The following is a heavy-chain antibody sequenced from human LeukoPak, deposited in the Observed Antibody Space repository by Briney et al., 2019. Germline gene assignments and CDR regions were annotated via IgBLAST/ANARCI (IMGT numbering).Heavy chain of an antibody. CDR2: ISDISSAI. CDR1: GFTFSRYS. CDR3: ARIMSRLPHDTVDY. Sequence: GGSLRLSYAASGFTFSRYSMNGVHQAPGKGRQWVSYISDISSAIYYADCVKGRFSISRDNAKNSLYLQMNSLRDEETAVYYCARIMSRLPHDTVDYWGQGTLVTVSS. D-gene: IGHD1-1*01. V-gene: IGHV3-48*02. J-gene: IGHJ4*02.